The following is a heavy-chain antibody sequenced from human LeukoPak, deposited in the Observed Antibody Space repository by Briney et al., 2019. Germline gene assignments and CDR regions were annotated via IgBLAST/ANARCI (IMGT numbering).Heavy chain of an antibody. CDR2: INPNSGGT. CDR1: GYTFTGYY. D-gene: IGHD2-15*01. J-gene: IGHJ5*02. V-gene: IGHV1-2*02. Sequence: ASVKVSCKAPGYTFTGYYMHWVRQAPGQGLEWMGWINPNSGGTNYAQKFQGRVTMTRDTSISTAYMELSRLRSDDTAVYYCARTPCSGGSCYSSWFDPWGQGTLVTVSS. CDR3: ARTPCSGGSCYSSWFDP.